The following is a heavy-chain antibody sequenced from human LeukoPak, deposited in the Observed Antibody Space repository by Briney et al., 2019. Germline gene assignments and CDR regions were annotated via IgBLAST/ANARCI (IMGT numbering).Heavy chain of an antibody. J-gene: IGHJ3*02. CDR2: IYYSGST. CDR3: ATTCYYDSSGYYYAGAFDI. Sequence: SQTLSLTCTVSGGSISSGGYYWSWIRQHPGKGLEWIGYIYYSGSTYYNPSLKSRVTISVDTSKNQFSLKLGSVTAADMAVYYCATTCYYDSSGYYYAGAFDIWGQGTMVTVSS. D-gene: IGHD3-22*01. CDR1: GGSISSGGYY. V-gene: IGHV4-31*03.